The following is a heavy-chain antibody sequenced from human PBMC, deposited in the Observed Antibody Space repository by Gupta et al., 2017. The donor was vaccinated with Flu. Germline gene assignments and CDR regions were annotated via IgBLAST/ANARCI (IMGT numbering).Heavy chain of an antibody. CDR3: ARHRIDGLNRPLEY. J-gene: IGHJ4*02. V-gene: IGHV4-59*08. D-gene: IGHD1-26*01. Sequence: NYYWSWIRQSPGKGLEWIAYIYYTGGNTNYSPSLKSRVTISVDTSKNQFSLKLSSVTAADTAVYYCARHRIDGLNRPLEYWGQGTPVTVSS. CDR1: NYY. CDR2: IYYTGGNT.